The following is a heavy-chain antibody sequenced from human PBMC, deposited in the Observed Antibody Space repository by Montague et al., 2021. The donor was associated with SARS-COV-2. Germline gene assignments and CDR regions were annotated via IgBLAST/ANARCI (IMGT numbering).Heavy chain of an antibody. CDR3: ARVVSNYYGMDV. CDR1: GFTFSSYG. CDR2: IWYDGSNK. Sequence: SLRLSCAASGFTFSSYGMHWVRQAPGKGLEWVAVIWYDGSNKYYXXSLKGRFTISRDNSKNTLYRQMNSLRAEDTAVYYCARVVSNYYGMDVWGQGTTVTVS. D-gene: IGHD2-21*01. V-gene: IGHV3-33*01. J-gene: IGHJ6*02.